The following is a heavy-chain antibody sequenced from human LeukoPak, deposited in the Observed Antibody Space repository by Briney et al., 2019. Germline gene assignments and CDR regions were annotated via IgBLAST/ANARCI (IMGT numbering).Heavy chain of an antibody. D-gene: IGHD6-19*01. Sequence: SETLSLTCTVSGYSISSGYYWGWIRQPPGEGLEWIGSIYHSGSTYYNPSLKSRVTISVDTSKNQFSLKLSSVTAADTAVYYCASNLKEGIAVDTIFDYWGQGTLVTVSS. V-gene: IGHV4-38-2*02. CDR2: IYHSGST. J-gene: IGHJ4*02. CDR3: ASNLKEGIAVDTIFDY. CDR1: GYSISSGYY.